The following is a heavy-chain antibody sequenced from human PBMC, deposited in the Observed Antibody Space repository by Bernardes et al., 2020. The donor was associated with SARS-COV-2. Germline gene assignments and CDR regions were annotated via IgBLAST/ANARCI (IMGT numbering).Heavy chain of an antibody. V-gene: IGHV4-34*01. Sequence: TLSLTCAVYGGSFSGYYGTWIRQPPGKGLEWIGEINHSGTTNYNPSLKSRVTISIDTSKKQFSLKMRSVTAADTAMYYCAKGNYWGYYGLDVWGQGTTVTVSS. J-gene: IGHJ6*02. CDR3: AKGNYWGYYGLDV. CDR2: INHSGTT. D-gene: IGHD7-27*01. CDR1: GGSFSGYY.